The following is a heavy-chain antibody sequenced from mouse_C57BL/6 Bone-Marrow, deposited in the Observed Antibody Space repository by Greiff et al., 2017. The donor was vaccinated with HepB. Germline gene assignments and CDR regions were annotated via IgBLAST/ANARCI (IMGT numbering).Heavy chain of an antibody. D-gene: IGHD1-1*01. Sequence: QVHVKQPGAELVKPGASVKLSCKASGYTFTSYWMHWVKQRPGRGLEWIGRIDPNSGGTKYNEKFKSKATLTVDKPSSTAYMQLSSLTSEDSAVYYCARSLYYYGSYAMDYWGQGTSVTVSS. CDR3: ARSLYYYGSYAMDY. CDR1: GYTFTSYW. V-gene: IGHV1-72*01. CDR2: IDPNSGGT. J-gene: IGHJ4*01.